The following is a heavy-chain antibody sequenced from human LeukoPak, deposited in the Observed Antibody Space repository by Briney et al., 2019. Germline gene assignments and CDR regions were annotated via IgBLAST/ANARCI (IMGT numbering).Heavy chain of an antibody. CDR3: ARADGLTYSSSWYYFDY. J-gene: IGHJ4*02. D-gene: IGHD6-13*01. V-gene: IGHV3-23*01. Sequence: GGSLRLSCAASGFTFSSYAMSWVRQAPGKGLEWVSAISGSGGSTYYADSVKGRFTISRDNSKNTLYLQMNSLRAEDTAVYYCARADGLTYSSSWYYFDYWGQGTLVTVSS. CDR1: GFTFSSYA. CDR2: ISGSGGST.